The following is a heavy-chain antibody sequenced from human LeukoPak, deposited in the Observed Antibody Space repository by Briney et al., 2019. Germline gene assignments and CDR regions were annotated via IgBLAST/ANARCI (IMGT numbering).Heavy chain of an antibody. J-gene: IGHJ5*02. CDR2: VNPSGGGT. CDR1: GYTFTTYY. CDR3: TRTLGAVADSRYWFDP. Sequence: ASVKISCKASGYTFTTYYMHWVRQAPGQGLEWMGVVNPSGGGTSYSQMFQGRLTMTRDMSTSTVYMELSSLRSEDTAVYYCTRTLGAVADSRYWFDPWGQGTLVTVSS. D-gene: IGHD3-16*01. V-gene: IGHV1-46*01.